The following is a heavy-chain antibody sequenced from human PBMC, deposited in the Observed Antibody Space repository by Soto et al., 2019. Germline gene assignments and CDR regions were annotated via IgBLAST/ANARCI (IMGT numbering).Heavy chain of an antibody. CDR3: ERTVYCISTSCSQGH. V-gene: IGHV4-39*01. CDR2: IYYSGST. CDR1: GGSISSSSYY. Sequence: QLQLQESGPGLVKPSETLSLTCTVSGGSISSSSYYWGWIRQPPGKGLEWIGSIYYSGSTYYNPSLKSRVTIXXFXHXXQNTLQLSSVTAPDRTVYYCERTVYCISTSCSQGHWGQGTLVTVSA. J-gene: IGHJ4*02. D-gene: IGHD2-2*01.